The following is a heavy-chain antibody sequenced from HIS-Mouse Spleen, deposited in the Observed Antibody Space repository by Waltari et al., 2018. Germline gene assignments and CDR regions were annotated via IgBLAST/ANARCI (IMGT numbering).Heavy chain of an antibody. CDR2: IKQDGSEK. Sequence: EVQLVESGGGLVQPGGSLRLSWAGKGLEWVANIKQDGSEKYYVDSVKGRFTISRDNAKNSLYLQMNSLRAEDTAVYYCARDRYWYFDLWGRGTLVTVSS. CDR3: ARDRYWYFDL. J-gene: IGHJ2*01. V-gene: IGHV3-7*01.